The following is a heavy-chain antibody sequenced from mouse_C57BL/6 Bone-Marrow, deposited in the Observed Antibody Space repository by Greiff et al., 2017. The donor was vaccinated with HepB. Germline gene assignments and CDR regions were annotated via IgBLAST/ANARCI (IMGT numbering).Heavy chain of an antibody. V-gene: IGHV1-4*01. CDR2: INPSSGYT. D-gene: IGHD4-1*01. CDR3: ARSPNWSWFAY. J-gene: IGHJ3*01. CDR1: GYTFTSYT. Sequence: QVQLQQSGAELARPGASVKTSCKASGYTFTSYTMHWVKQRPGQGLEWIGYINPSSGYTKYNQKFKDKATLTADKSSSTAYMQLSSLTSEDSAVYYCARSPNWSWFAYWGQGTLVTVSA.